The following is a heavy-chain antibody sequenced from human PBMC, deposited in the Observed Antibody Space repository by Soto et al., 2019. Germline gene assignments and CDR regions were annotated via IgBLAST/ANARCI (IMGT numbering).Heavy chain of an antibody. D-gene: IGHD2-15*01. CDR2: INHSGST. Sequence: TSETLSLTCAVYGGSFSGYYWSWIRQPPGKGLEWIGEINHSGSTNYNPSLKSRVTISVDTSKNQFSLKLSSVTAADTAVYYCARRVVVVAATRDAFDIWGQGTMVTVSS. CDR3: ARRVVVVAATRDAFDI. CDR1: GGSFSGYY. J-gene: IGHJ3*02. V-gene: IGHV4-34*01.